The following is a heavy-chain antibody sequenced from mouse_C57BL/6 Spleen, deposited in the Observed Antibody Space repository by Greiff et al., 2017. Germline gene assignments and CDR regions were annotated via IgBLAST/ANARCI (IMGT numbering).Heavy chain of an antibody. CDR2: IDPENGDT. J-gene: IGHJ2*01. V-gene: IGHV14-4*01. Sequence: VQLQQSGAELVRPGASVKLSCPASGFNIKDDYMHWVKQRPEQGLEWIGWIDPENGDTEYASKFQGKATITAEKSSKSAYLNLSILTSEDTAVYYCTTPRQHRPYYFDYWGQGTTLTVSS. CDR3: TTPRQHRPYYFDY. D-gene: IGHD3-2*02. CDR1: GFNIKDDY.